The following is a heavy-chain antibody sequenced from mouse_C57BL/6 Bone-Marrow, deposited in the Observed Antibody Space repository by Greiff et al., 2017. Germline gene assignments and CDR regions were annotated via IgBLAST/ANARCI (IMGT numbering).Heavy chain of an antibody. Sequence: QVQLQQPGAELVKPGASVKLSCKASGYTFTSYWMQWVKQRPGQGLEWIGEIDPSDSYTNYNQKFKGKATLTVDTSSSTAYMQLSSLTSEDSAVYCCARRGDDAYGGQGTLVTVSA. V-gene: IGHV1-50*01. CDR2: IDPSDSYT. CDR3: ARRGDDAY. J-gene: IGHJ3*01. CDR1: GYTFTSYW. D-gene: IGHD3-3*01.